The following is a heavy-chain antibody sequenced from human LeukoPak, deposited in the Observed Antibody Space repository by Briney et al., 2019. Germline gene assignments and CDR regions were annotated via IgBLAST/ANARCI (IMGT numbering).Heavy chain of an antibody. CDR1: GFTFSSYA. V-gene: IGHV3-23*01. CDR2: ISGSGART. D-gene: IGHD3-22*01. Sequence: GGSLRLSCAASGFTFSSYAMNCVRQAPGKGLEWVSSISGSGARTDYADSVKGRFTISRDNSKNTLHLQMNSLRAEDTAVYYCAKARIVVIPPADALDVWGQRTLVTVSS. J-gene: IGHJ3*01. CDR3: AKARIVVIPPADALDV.